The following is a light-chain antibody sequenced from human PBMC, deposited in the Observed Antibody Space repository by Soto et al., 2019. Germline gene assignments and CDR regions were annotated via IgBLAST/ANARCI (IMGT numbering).Light chain of an antibody. V-gene: IGKV1-5*01. CDR3: QHSTTWT. CDR1: QSISSW. J-gene: IGKJ1*01. Sequence: DIQMTQSPSTLSASVGDRFTITCRASQSISSWLAWYQQKPGKAPKLLIYDASSLESGVPSRFSGSGSETDFTLTISSLQPEDFATYSCQHSTTWTFGQGTKVDI. CDR2: DAS.